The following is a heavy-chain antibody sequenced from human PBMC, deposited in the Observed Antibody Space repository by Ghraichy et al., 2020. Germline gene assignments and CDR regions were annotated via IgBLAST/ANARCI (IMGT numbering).Heavy chain of an antibody. Sequence: ASVKVSCKTYGYTFPNYFIHWVRQAPGQGLEYVGVIYPPRGSTYCPQTFQGRVVMTMDTSTTTVYLELSSLRSEDTAMYYCAREPWAKSYFLDYGGQGTLVTVSA. CDR1: GYTFPNYF. D-gene: IGHD1-26*01. V-gene: IGHV1-46*01. CDR2: IYPPRGST. J-gene: IGHJ4*02. CDR3: AREPWAKSYFLDY.